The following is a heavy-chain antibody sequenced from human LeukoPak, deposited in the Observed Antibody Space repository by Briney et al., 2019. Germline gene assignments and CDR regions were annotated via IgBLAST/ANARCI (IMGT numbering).Heavy chain of an antibody. V-gene: IGHV1-2*02. Sequence: ASVKVSCKASGYTFTGYYMHWVRQAPGQGLEWMGWLNPKRGGTNYAQKFQGRVAMTRDTSITTAYMELSRLTSDDTAVYYCARDNGMGYYGGSGYFDYWGQGTLVTVSS. J-gene: IGHJ4*02. CDR3: ARDNGMGYYGGSGYFDY. D-gene: IGHD1-26*01. CDR1: GYTFTGYY. CDR2: LNPKRGGT.